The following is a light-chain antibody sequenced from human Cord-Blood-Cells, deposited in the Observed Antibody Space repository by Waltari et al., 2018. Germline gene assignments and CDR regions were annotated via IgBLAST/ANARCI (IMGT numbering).Light chain of an antibody. CDR2: WAS. CDR3: QQYYSTPWT. J-gene: IGKJ1*01. CDR1: RSVLYSSNNKNY. V-gene: IGKV4-1*01. Sequence: DIVMTQSPDSLAVSLCERATTNCKSRRSVLYSSNNKNYLAWYQQKPGQPPKLLIYWASTREAGVPDRFSGSGSGTDFTLTISSLQAEDVAVYYCQQYYSTPWTFGQGTKVEIK.